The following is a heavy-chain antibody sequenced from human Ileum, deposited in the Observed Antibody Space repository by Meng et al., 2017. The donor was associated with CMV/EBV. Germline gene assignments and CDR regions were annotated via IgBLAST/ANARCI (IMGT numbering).Heavy chain of an antibody. J-gene: IGHJ4*02. V-gene: IGHV3-33*06. CDR2: IWYDGSNK. D-gene: IGHD6-6*01. CDR1: GFTFSSYG. CDR3: AKGSDEYSSSSEYFDY. Sequence: GESLKISCAASGFTFSSYGMHWVRQAPGKGLEWVAVIWYDGSNKYYADSVKGRFTISRDNSKNTLYLQMNSLRAEDTAVYYCAKGSDEYSSSSEYFDYWGQGTRVTVSS.